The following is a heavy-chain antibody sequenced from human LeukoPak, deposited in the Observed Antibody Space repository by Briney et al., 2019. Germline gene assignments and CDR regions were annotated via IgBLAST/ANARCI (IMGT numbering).Heavy chain of an antibody. CDR1: GGGGSFSDYY. J-gene: IGHJ5*02. D-gene: IGHD3-16*01. CDR2: INHSGIT. CDR3: ARGGGVNTGIISWFDP. Sequence: SETLSLTCTVYGGGGSFSDYYWSWIRQPPGKGLEWIGEINHSGITNYNPSLKSRVTISVDMPKNQFSVKLRSVTAADTAVYYCARGGGVNTGIISWFDPWGQGTLVTVTA. V-gene: IGHV4-34*01.